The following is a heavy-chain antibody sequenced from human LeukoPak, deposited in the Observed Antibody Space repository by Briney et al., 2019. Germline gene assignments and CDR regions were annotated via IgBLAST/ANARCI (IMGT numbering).Heavy chain of an antibody. V-gene: IGHV4-59*01. J-gene: IGHJ2*01. CDR3: ARQQGGIAVAPFSYWYFDP. CDR2: IYYSGST. CDR1: GGSISSYY. Sequence: NPSETLSLTCTVSGGSISSYYWSWIRQPPGKGLEWIGYIYYSGSTNYNPSLKSRVTISIDTSKNQFSLKVTSVTAADTAVYYCARQQGGIAVAPFSYWYFDPWGRGTLITVSS. D-gene: IGHD6-19*01.